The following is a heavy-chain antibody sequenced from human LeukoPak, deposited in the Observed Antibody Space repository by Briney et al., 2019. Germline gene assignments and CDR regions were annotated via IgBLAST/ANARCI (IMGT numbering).Heavy chain of an antibody. D-gene: IGHD3-16*01. V-gene: IGHV3-21*01. CDR2: ISSSSSYI. J-gene: IGHJ6*02. CDR1: GFTSSSYS. Sequence: GGSLRLSCAASGFTSSSYSMNWVRQAPGKGLEWVSSISSSSSYIYYADSVKGRFTISRDNAKNSLYLQMNSLRAEDTAVYYCASFIESEGGYYYYGMDVWGQGTTVTVSS. CDR3: ASFIESEGGYYYYGMDV.